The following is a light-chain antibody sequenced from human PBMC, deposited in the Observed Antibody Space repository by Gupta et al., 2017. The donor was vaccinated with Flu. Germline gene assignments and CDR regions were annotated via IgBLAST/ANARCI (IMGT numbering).Light chain of an antibody. CDR1: DSNIGTNN. CDR2: AND. J-gene: IGLJ3*02. Sequence: RVPISCSGSDSNIGTNNVNWYQQFPGAAPKLLIYANDQRPSGVPDRFSGSRSGTSASLAISGLQSEDEGDYYCASWDDGLNAWVFGGGAKLTVL. V-gene: IGLV1-44*01. CDR3: ASWDDGLNAWV.